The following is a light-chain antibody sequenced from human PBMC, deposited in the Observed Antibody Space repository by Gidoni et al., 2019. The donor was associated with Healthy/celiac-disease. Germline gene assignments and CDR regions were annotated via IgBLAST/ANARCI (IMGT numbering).Light chain of an antibody. CDR2: DAS. Sequence: ELVLPQSPATLSSPPGERATLSCRASQSVSSYLAWYQQKPGQAPSLLIYDASSRATGIPARFSGSGSGTDFTLTISSREPEDFAVYYCQQRSNWPPGLTFGGGTKVEIK. J-gene: IGKJ4*01. V-gene: IGKV3-11*01. CDR1: QSVSSY. CDR3: QQRSNWPPGLT.